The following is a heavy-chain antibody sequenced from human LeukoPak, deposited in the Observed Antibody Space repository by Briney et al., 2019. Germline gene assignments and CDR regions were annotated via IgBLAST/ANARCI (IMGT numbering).Heavy chain of an antibody. CDR2: IKEDGSEK. J-gene: IGHJ4*02. CDR3: ANVEAMNYYGSASPYSPN. CDR1: KFTFSSYW. V-gene: IGHV3-7*01. Sequence: GGSLRLSCVASKFTFSSYWMSWVRQAPGKGLEWVANIKEDGSEKYYVDSVKGRFTISRDNSRDTLFLQMNSLRAEDTALYYCANVEAMNYYGSASPYSPNWGQGTLVTVSS. D-gene: IGHD3-10*01.